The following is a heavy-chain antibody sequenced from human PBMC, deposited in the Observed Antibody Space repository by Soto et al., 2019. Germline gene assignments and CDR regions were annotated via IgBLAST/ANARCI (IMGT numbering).Heavy chain of an antibody. CDR1: GYTFTSYD. CDR2: MNPNSGNT. J-gene: IGHJ4*02. D-gene: IGHD3-3*01. Sequence: QVQLVQSGAEVKKPGASVKVSCKASGYTFTSYDINWVRQATGQGLEWMGWMNPNSGNTGYAQKYRGWVTMTGNTSISTAYMQLSSLRSEDTAVYYCARSLSGYVDDWGQGTLVTVSS. V-gene: IGHV1-8*01. CDR3: ARSLSGYVDD.